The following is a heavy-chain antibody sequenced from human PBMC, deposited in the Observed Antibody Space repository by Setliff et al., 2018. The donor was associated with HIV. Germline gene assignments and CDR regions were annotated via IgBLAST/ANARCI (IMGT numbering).Heavy chain of an antibody. CDR2: ISHGGST. CDR1: GGSFSGYY. CDR3: ARESGLQVRGAIVIPYYFDY. J-gene: IGHJ4*02. V-gene: IGHV4-34*01. Sequence: PSETLSLTCAVYGGSFSGYYWSWIRQPPGKGLEWIGEISHGGSTNQNPSLKSRFIVSVDTSKNQLSLKLSSVTAADTAVYYCARESGLQVRGAIVIPYYFDYWGQGTLVTVSS. D-gene: IGHD3-10*01.